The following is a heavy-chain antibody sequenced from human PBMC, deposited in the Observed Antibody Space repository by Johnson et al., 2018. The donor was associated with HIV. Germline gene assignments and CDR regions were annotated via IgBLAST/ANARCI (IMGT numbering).Heavy chain of an antibody. CDR1: GFTFSSYG. V-gene: IGHV3-30*02. CDR3: ALTDYGDYPQRVPDAFDI. Sequence: QVHLVESGGGVVQPGRSLRLSCAASGFTFSSYGMHWVRQAPGKGLEWVAFIRYDGSNKYYADSVKGRFTISRDNSKNTLYLQMNSLRAEDTAVYYCALTDYGDYPQRVPDAFDIWGQGTMVTVSS. CDR2: IRYDGSNK. J-gene: IGHJ3*02. D-gene: IGHD4-17*01.